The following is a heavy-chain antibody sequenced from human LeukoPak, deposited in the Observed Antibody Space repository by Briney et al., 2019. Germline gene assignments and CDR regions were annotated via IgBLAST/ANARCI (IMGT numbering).Heavy chain of an antibody. J-gene: IGHJ3*02. V-gene: IGHV1-69*06. D-gene: IGHD6-13*01. CDR2: IIPIFGTA. CDR3: AREGQRLVLRPLWLYDAFDI. CDR1: GYTFTSYG. Sequence: GASVKVSCKASGYTFTSYGISWVRQAPGQGLEWMGGIIPIFGTANYAQKFQGRVTITADKSTSTAYMELSSLRSEDTAVYYCAREGQRLVLRPLWLYDAFDIWGQGTMVTVSS.